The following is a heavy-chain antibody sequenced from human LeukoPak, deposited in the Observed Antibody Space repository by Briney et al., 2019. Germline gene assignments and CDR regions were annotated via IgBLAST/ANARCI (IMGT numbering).Heavy chain of an antibody. CDR3: ARPLGNNWFDP. Sequence: SDPLSLPCTLWSRPMSSCYGRCPRDPRGETRVWIGYIYYSGSTNYNPSLKSRVTISVDTSKTQFSLRLTSVTAADTGVYYCARPLGNNWFDP. CDR2: IYYSGST. J-gene: IGHJ5*02. CDR1: SRPMSSCY. V-gene: IGHV4-59*08.